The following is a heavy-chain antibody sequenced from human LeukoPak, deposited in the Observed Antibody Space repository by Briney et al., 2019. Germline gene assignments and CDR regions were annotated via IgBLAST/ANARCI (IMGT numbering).Heavy chain of an antibody. J-gene: IGHJ4*02. CDR2: IKSKTGGGTT. CDR3: TTELGWSFDY. V-gene: IGHV3-15*01. CDR1: GFTFSNAW. Sequence: GGSLRLSCAASGFTFSNAWMSWVRQAPGKGLEWVGRIKSKTGGGTTDYAAPVKGSITISRDDSKNTLYLQMNRLNTEDTGVYYCTTELGWSFDYWGQGTLVTVSS. D-gene: IGHD6-19*01.